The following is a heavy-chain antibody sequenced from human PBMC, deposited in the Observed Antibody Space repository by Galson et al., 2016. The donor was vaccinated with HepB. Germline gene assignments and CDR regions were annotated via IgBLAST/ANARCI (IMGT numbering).Heavy chain of an antibody. D-gene: IGHD2-2*01. Sequence: SLRLSCVASGFTFSSYSMHWVRQAPGKGLEYVSGINSNGGRTYYTDPVKGRFTLSRDNSKNTVYLQMSSLRIEDTAVYFCVKEGYQELSDGAFDIWGQGTMVTVSS. CDR1: GFTFSSYS. V-gene: IGHV3-64D*06. J-gene: IGHJ3*02. CDR3: VKEGYQELSDGAFDI. CDR2: INSNGGRT.